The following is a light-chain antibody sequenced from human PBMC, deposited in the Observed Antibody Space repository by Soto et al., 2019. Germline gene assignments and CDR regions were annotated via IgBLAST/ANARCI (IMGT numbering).Light chain of an antibody. CDR3: CSYAGSSTPLI. J-gene: IGLJ1*01. CDR1: SSDVGSYNL. V-gene: IGLV2-23*02. Sequence: VLTKAASVSGLPGQSSTISCTGTSSDVGSYNLVSWYQQYPGKAPKLMIYEVSKRPSGVSNRFSGSKSGNTASLTISGLQAEDEADYYCCSYAGSSTPLIFGTGTKVTVL. CDR2: EVS.